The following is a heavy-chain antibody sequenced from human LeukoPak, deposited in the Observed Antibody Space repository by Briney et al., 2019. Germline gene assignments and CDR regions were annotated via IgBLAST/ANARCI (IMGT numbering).Heavy chain of an antibody. CDR2: INPNSGGT. CDR1: GYTFTGYY. Sequence: GASVKVSCKASGYTFTGYYMHWVRQAPGQGLEWMGWINPNSGGTNYAQKFQGRVTMTRDTSISTAYMELSRLRSDDTAVYYCARVRITMVRGVARGFDYWGQGTLVTVSS. J-gene: IGHJ4*02. D-gene: IGHD3-10*01. V-gene: IGHV1-2*02. CDR3: ARVRITMVRGVARGFDY.